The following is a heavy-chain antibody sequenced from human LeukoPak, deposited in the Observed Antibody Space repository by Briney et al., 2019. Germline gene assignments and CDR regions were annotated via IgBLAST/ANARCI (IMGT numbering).Heavy chain of an antibody. D-gene: IGHD3-10*01. CDR3: ARDSLDGSGTYYNDSPDY. CDR1: GYTFTSYG. CDR2: ISAYNGNT. J-gene: IGHJ4*02. V-gene: IGHV1-18*01. Sequence: ASVKLSCKASGYTFTSYGISWVRQAPGQGLEWMGWISAYNGNTNYRQKLQGRVTMTTDTSTSTAYMELRSLRSDDTAIYYCARDSLDGSGTYYNDSPDYWGQGTLVTVSS.